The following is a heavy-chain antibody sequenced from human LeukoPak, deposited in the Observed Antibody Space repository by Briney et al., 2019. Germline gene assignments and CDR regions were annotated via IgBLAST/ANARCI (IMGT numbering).Heavy chain of an antibody. CDR2: FDPEDGET. CDR3: ATDPVPFTRSWYHMGAFDI. Sequence: ASVKVSCKVSGYTLTELSMHLVRQAPGKGLEWMGGFDPEDGETIYAQKFQGRVTMTEDTSTDTAYMELSSLRSEDTAVYYCATDPVPFTRSWYHMGAFDIWGQGTMVTVSS. D-gene: IGHD6-13*01. J-gene: IGHJ3*02. CDR1: GYTLTELS. V-gene: IGHV1-24*01.